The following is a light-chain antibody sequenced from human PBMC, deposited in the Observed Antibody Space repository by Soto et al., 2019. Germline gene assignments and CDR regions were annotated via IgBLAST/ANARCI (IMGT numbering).Light chain of an antibody. CDR1: QSVRTN. J-gene: IGKJ1*01. CDR3: QQYNDWPPWT. CDR2: GAS. Sequence: EVVLTQSPATLSLSPGERASLSCRASQSVRTNLAWYQQKPGQAPSLLIYGASTRATGIPARFSGSGSATEFTLTISSLQSEDFAVYYCQQYNDWPPWTFGQGTKVEIK. V-gene: IGKV3D-15*01.